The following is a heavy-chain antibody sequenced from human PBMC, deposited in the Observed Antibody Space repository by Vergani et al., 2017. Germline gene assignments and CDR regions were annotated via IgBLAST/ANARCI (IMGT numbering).Heavy chain of an antibody. V-gene: IGHV3-73*01. CDR2: IRRRSEHYAT. J-gene: IGHJ4*02. CDR1: GFVFSESP. Sequence: EVQLMESGGGWAQPGGSLRLSCAASGFVFSESPIHWVRQVPGKGLEWLGHIRRRSEHYATASGPSLIGRATISRDDSTNTAYLQLSSLGTDDTAIYFCSAQTQSCHDYWGQGNLVAVSS. CDR3: SAQTQSCHDY. D-gene: IGHD3-10*01.